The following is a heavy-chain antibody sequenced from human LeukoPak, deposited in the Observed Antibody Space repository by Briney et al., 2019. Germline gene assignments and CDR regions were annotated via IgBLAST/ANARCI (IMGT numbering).Heavy chain of an antibody. J-gene: IGHJ4*02. CDR3: ARDRTSYGDSDRDY. Sequence: GGSLRLSCAASGFTFSSYWMSWVRQAPGKGLEWVANIKQDGSEKYYVDSVKGRFTISRDNAKNSLYLQMNRLRAEDTAVYYCARDRTSYGDSDRDYWGQGTLVTVSS. CDR2: IKQDGSEK. V-gene: IGHV3-7*01. D-gene: IGHD4-17*01. CDR1: GFTFSSYW.